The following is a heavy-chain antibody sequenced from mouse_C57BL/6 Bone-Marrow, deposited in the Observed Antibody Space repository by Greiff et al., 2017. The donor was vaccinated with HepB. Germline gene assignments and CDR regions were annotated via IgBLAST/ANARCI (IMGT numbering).Heavy chain of an antibody. D-gene: IGHD2-3*01. Sequence: VQLQQSGAELVRPGASVKLSCTASGFNIKDDYMHWVKQRPEQGLEWIGWIDPENGDTEYASKFQGKATITADTSSNTADLQLSSRTSEDTAVYYCTTWDDGYYPAWFAYWGQGTLVTVSA. V-gene: IGHV14-4*01. J-gene: IGHJ3*01. CDR2: IDPENGDT. CDR1: GFNIKDDY. CDR3: TTWDDGYYPAWFAY.